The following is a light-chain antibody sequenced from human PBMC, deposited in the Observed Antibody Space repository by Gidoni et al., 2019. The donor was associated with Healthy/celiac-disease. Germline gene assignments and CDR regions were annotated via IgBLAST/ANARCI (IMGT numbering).Light chain of an antibody. CDR2: DVS. Sequence: QSALTQPASVSGSPGQSLTIPCTGTSSDVGGYNYVSWYQQHPGKAPKLMTYDVSNQPSGVSNRFSGSRTGNTASLTISGLQAEDEADYYCSSYTSSSTWVFGGGTKLTVL. CDR3: SSYTSSSTWV. J-gene: IGLJ3*02. CDR1: SSDVGGYNY. V-gene: IGLV2-14*03.